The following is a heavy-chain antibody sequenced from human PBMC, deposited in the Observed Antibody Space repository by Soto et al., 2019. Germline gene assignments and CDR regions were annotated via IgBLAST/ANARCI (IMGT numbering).Heavy chain of an antibody. CDR1: GGSISSYY. Sequence: PSETLSLTCTVSGGSISSYYWSWIRQPPGKGLEWIGYIYYSGRTHYNPSLKSRVPISVDTSKNQFSLKLSSVTAADTAVYYCARLKSPTYYDFWSGYFDYYYYYMDVWGKGTTVTVSS. CDR2: IYYSGRT. D-gene: IGHD3-3*01. V-gene: IGHV4-59*08. CDR3: ARLKSPTYYDFWSGYFDYYYYYMDV. J-gene: IGHJ6*03.